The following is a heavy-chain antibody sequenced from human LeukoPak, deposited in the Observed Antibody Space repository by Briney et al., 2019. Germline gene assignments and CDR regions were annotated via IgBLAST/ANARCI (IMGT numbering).Heavy chain of an antibody. J-gene: IGHJ4*02. CDR1: GFTFSSYA. V-gene: IGHV3-23*01. CDR3: AKLWIWFGELLYFDY. CDR2: ISGSGGST. Sequence: PGGSLRLSCAASGFTFSSYAMSWVRQAPGKGLEWVSAISGSGGSTYYADSVKGRFTISRDNSKNTLYLQMNSLRTEDTAVYYCAKLWIWFGELLYFDYWGQGTLVTVSS. D-gene: IGHD3-10*01.